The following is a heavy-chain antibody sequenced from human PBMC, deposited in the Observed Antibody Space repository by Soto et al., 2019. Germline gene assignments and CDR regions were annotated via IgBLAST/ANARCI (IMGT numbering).Heavy chain of an antibody. J-gene: IGHJ4*02. CDR3: ARDDRSVSGVVTLDH. CDR2: TNEGSGNT. V-gene: IGHV1-3*01. Sequence: ASVKVSCKATGYSFENYAVHWVRQAPGQRLEWMGFTNEGSGNTRFSQKFQGRISITRDTSASTVYLDLSSLTSEDTAIYYCARDDRSVSGVVTLDHWGPGTLVTVSS. D-gene: IGHD3-3*01. CDR1: GYSFENYA.